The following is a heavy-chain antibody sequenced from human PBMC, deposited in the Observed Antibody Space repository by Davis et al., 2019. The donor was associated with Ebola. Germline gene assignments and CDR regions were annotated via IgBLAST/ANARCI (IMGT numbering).Heavy chain of an antibody. CDR3: AAAQGGTGTILDYFDY. CDR2: IVVGSGNT. J-gene: IGHJ4*02. Sequence: SVKVSCTASGFSFPPSALQWVRQARGQRLEWIGWIVVGSGNTNYAQKFQERVTITRDMSTSTAYMELSSLRSEDTAVYYCAAAQGGTGTILDYFDYWGQGTRVNVST. CDR1: GFSFPPSA. D-gene: IGHD1-7*01. V-gene: IGHV1-58*01.